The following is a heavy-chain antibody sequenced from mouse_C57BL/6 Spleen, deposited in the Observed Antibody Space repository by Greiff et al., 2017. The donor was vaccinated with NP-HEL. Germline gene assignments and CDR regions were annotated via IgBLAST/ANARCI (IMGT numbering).Heavy chain of an antibody. CDR1: GYTFISYW. D-gene: IGHD3-2*02. Sequence: QVQLQQPGAELVKPGASVKLSCKASGYTFISYWMQWVKQRPGQGLEWIGEIDPSDSYTNYNQKFKGKATLTVDTSSSTAYMQLSSLTSEDSAVYYCARRSAQATGGYWGQGTTLTVSS. V-gene: IGHV1-50*01. CDR3: ARRSAQATGGY. CDR2: IDPSDSYT. J-gene: IGHJ2*01.